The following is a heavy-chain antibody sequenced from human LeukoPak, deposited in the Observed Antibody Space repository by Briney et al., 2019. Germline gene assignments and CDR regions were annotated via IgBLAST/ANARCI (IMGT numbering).Heavy chain of an antibody. V-gene: IGHV1-69*13. CDR1: GGTFSSYA. D-gene: IGHD5-12*01. CDR2: IIPIFGTA. CDR3: ARVYGGYTYYFDY. J-gene: IGHJ4*02. Sequence: ASVKVSCKASGGTFSSYAISWVRRAPGQGLEWMGGIIPIFGTANYAQKFQGRVTITADESTSTAYMELSSLRSEDTAVYYCARVYGGYTYYFDYWGQGTLVTVSS.